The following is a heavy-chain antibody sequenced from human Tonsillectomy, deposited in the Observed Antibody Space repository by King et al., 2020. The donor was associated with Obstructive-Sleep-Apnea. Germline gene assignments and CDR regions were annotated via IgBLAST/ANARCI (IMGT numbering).Heavy chain of an antibody. J-gene: IGHJ4*02. CDR1: GCSLTSYW. D-gene: IGHD3-22*01. Sequence: VQLVESGAGVKNPGESLKLSCKGSGCSLTSYWIGWVRQMPGKRLEWLGVMYPGDSDGRDSPSFQGLVTISADKSISPAYLQWSSLKASDTAMYYCARSYSSGYPYYFDYWGQGTLVTVSS. CDR2: MYPGDSDG. V-gene: IGHV5-51*01. CDR3: ARSYSSGYPYYFDY.